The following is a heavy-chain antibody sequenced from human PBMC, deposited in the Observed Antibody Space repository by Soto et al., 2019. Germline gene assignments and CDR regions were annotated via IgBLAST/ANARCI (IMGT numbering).Heavy chain of an antibody. CDR3: ARVVQFYDSSGYSFYYFDY. CDR1: ADSIKSADYY. CDR2: IYYSRSD. Sequence: LSLTCTGSADSIKSADYYWSWLRQPPGKGLEWIGYIYYSRSDYYNPSLGRRATITIDTSRNQFSLNLMSVTAADTAVYYCARVVQFYDSSGYSFYYFDYWGQGALVTVSS. D-gene: IGHD3-22*01. V-gene: IGHV4-30-4*01. J-gene: IGHJ4*02.